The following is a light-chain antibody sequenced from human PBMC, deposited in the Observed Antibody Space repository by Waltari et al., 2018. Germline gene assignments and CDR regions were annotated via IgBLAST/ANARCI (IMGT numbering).Light chain of an antibody. CDR2: WAS. Sequence: DIVMTQSPDSLAVFLGERATINCKSSQTVLWSDNRNYLAWYQQKAGQPPILLLNWASAREPGVPDRFSGSGSATDFTLTINGLQAEDVAVYYCQQFYSSPLTFGGGTKVEIK. V-gene: IGKV4-1*01. CDR1: QTVLWSDNRNY. J-gene: IGKJ4*01. CDR3: QQFYSSPLT.